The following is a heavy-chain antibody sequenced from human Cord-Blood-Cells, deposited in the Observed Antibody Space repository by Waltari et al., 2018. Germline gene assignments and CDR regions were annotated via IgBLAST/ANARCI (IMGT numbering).Heavy chain of an antibody. J-gene: IGHJ4*02. CDR3: ARRLLTGDGPPFDY. D-gene: IGHD7-27*01. CDR1: GGSFSGYY. V-gene: IGHV4-34*01. Sequence: QVQLQQWGAGLLKPSETLSLTCAVHGGSFSGYYWSWFRQPPGKGLEWIGEINQSVSTNYNPSLKSRVTISVDTSKNQFSLKLSSVTAADTAVYYCARRLLTGDGPPFDYWGQGTLVTVSS. CDR2: INQSVST.